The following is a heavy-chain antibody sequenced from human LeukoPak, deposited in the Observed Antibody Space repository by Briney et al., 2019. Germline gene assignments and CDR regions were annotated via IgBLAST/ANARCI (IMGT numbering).Heavy chain of an antibody. CDR3: ARAPMSFQLYYYYYYGMDV. CDR1: GGTFSSYA. V-gene: IGHV1-8*02. CDR2: MNPNSGNT. Sequence: ASVKVSCKASGGTFSSYAINWVRQATGQGLEWMGWMNPNSGNTGYAQKFQGRVTMTRNTSISTAYMELSSLRSEDTAVYYCARAPMSFQLYYYYYYGMDVWGQGTTVTVSS. D-gene: IGHD3-10*01. J-gene: IGHJ6*02.